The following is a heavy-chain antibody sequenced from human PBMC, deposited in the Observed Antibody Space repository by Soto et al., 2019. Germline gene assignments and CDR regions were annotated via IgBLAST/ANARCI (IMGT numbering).Heavy chain of an antibody. J-gene: IGHJ4*02. D-gene: IGHD3-16*01. Sequence: PSETLSLTCTVSGGSISSYYWSWIRQPPGKGLEWIGYIYYSGSTNYNPSLKSRVTISVDTSKNQFSLKLSSVTAADTAVYYCARDDPGIWNPYIWGSYSLDYWGQGTLVTVSS. CDR3: ARDDPGIWNPYIWGSYSLDY. V-gene: IGHV4-59*01. CDR2: IYYSGST. CDR1: GGSISSYY.